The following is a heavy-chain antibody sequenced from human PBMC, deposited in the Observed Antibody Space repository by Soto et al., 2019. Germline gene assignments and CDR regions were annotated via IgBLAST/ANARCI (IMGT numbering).Heavy chain of an antibody. J-gene: IGHJ6*02. Sequence: GGSLRLSSEVSGLIFSMYSMSWVRQTPGKGLEWVAKIPQDGVDGHYADAVKGRFTISRDNGKNSLYLQMNNLRAEDTAVYYCARDHLILPAHDFFYGSDVWGRGATVTVSS. V-gene: IGHV3-7*03. D-gene: IGHD2-21*02. CDR1: GLIFSMYS. CDR2: IPQDGVDG. CDR3: ARDHLILPAHDFFYGSDV.